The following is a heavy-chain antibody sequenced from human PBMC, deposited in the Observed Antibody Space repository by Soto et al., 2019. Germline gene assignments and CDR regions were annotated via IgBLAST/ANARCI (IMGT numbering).Heavy chain of an antibody. D-gene: IGHD6-19*01. V-gene: IGHV3-23*01. CDR3: AKVGSSAWYHNSYFDY. CDR1: GFTFSSYA. CDR2: ISSTGST. J-gene: IGHJ4*02. Sequence: PGGSLRLSCAASGFTFSSYAMTWVRQAPGKGLEWLSVISSTGSTYFADPVKGRFTISRDNSKNTLSLQMHSLRVDDTAVYYCAKVGSSAWYHNSYFDYWGQGTLVTVSS.